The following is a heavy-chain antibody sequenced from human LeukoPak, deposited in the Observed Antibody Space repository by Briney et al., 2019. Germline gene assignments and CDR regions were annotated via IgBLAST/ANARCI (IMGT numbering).Heavy chain of an antibody. D-gene: IGHD4-11*01. CDR2: ISGSSHPI. CDR1: GFGFSSYS. V-gene: IGHV3-48*01. CDR3: AKDRGGYSWDY. J-gene: IGHJ4*02. Sequence: GGSLRLSCAASGFGFSSYSMHWVRQAPGKGLEWISYISGSSHPIYYADSVKGRLTTSRDNARNTLFLQMSSLRADDTAVYYCAKDRGGYSWDYWGQGTLVTVSS.